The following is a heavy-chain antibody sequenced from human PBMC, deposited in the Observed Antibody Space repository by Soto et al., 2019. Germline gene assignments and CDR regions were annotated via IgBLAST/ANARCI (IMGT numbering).Heavy chain of an antibody. CDR3: TRLDYDSSGYYYSYGMDV. D-gene: IGHD3-22*01. CDR1: GFTFSGSA. V-gene: IGHV3-73*01. CDR2: IRSKANSYAT. Sequence: PGGSLRLSCAASGFTFSGSAMHWVRQASGEGLEWVGRIRSKANSYATAYAASVKGRFTISRDDSKNTAYLQMNSLKTEDTAVYYCTRLDYDSSGYYYSYGMDVWGQGTTVTVSS. J-gene: IGHJ6*02.